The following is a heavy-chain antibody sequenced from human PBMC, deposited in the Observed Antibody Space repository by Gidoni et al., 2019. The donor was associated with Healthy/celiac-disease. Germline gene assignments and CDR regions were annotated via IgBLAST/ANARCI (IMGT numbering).Heavy chain of an antibody. V-gene: IGHV1-18*04. Sequence: QVQLVQSGAEVKKPGASVKVSCKASGYTFTSYGISWVRQAPGQGLEWMGWISAYNGNTNYAQKLQGRVTMTTDISTSTAYMELRSLRSDDTAVYYCARDRLRFLEWPQAPDYWGQGTLVTVSS. CDR3: ARDRLRFLEWPQAPDY. CDR1: GYTFTSYG. J-gene: IGHJ4*02. CDR2: ISAYNGNT. D-gene: IGHD3-3*01.